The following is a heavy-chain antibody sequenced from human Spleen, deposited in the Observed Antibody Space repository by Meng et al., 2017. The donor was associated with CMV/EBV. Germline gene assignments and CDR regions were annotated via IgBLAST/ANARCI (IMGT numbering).Heavy chain of an antibody. Sequence: GESLKISCASSGFTFSDYYMSWIRQAPGKGLEWVSYISSSGNIIYYAASVKGRFTTSRDNAKNSLYLQIDSLRVEDTAVYYCARVEGGFSSYYYYGMDVWGQGTTVTVSS. J-gene: IGHJ6*02. CDR3: ARVEGGFSSYYYYGMDV. CDR2: ISSSGNII. D-gene: IGHD2-15*01. V-gene: IGHV3-11*04. CDR1: GFTFSDYY.